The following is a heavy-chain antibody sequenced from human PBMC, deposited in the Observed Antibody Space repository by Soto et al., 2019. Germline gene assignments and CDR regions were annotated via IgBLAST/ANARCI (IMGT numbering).Heavy chain of an antibody. CDR3: ASSESGYSYGYGAFDI. V-gene: IGHV1-18*04. CDR1: GYTFTSYG. J-gene: IGHJ3*02. CDR2: ISAYNGNT. Sequence: ASVKVSCKASGYTFTSYGISWVRQAPGQGLEWMGWISAYNGNTNYAQKLQGRVTMTTDTSASTAYMELRSLRSDDTAVYYCASSESGYSYGYGAFDIWGQGTMVTVSS. D-gene: IGHD5-18*01.